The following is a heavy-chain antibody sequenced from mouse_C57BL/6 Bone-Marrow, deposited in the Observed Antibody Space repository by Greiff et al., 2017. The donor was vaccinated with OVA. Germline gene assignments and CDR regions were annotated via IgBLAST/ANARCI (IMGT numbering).Heavy chain of an antibody. CDR3: ARYLRRLAY. Sequence: VQLKQSVAELVRPGASVKLSCTASGFTITNYYMHWVKQRPEQGLEWIGRIDPANGNTIYAPKFQGKATITADTSSNTAYLQLSSLTSEDTSIYYCARYLRRLAYGGQGTLVTVSA. D-gene: IGHD2-12*01. J-gene: IGHJ3*01. V-gene: IGHV14-3*01. CDR2: IDPANGNT. CDR1: GFTITNYY.